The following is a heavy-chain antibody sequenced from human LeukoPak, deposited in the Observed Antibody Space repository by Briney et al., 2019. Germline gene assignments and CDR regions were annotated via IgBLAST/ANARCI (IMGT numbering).Heavy chain of an antibody. J-gene: IGHJ4*01. V-gene: IGHV4-38-2*02. CDR3: ATTWHYDSRGYLFED. D-gene: IGHD3-22*01. CDR1: GDSINSGYY. CDR2: INHSEST. Sequence: PSETLSLTCTVSGDSINSGYYWGWIRQPPEKGLEWIGTINHSESTYYNPSLKSRVSISLDTSKNQVSLSATSVTAADTAVYFCATTWHYDSRGYLFEDWGHGTRVTVSS.